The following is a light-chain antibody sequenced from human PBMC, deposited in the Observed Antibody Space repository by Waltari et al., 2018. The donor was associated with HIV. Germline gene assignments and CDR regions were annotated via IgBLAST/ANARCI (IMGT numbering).Light chain of an antibody. Sequence: QSALTQPASVSGPPGPSITSPCTGTTYHIGGSMFVSWYQHHPGKAPKLMIAEVSKRPSGVADRFGGSKSGNAASLTISGLQAEDEADYCCSSYTSSNTRVFGGGTRLTVL. CDR1: TYHIGGSMF. V-gene: IGLV2-14*01. CDR2: EVS. J-gene: IGLJ2*01. CDR3: SSYTSSNTRV.